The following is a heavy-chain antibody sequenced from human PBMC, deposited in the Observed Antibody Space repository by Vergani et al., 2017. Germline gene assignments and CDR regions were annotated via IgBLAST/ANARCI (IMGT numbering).Heavy chain of an antibody. V-gene: IGHV3-23*01. D-gene: IGHD3-16*01. CDR2: ISGSGGST. Sequence: EVQLLESGGDLVQPGGSLRLSCAASGFTFIMHAMSWVRQAPGKGLEWVSAISGSGGSTYYADSVKGRFTISRDNSKNTLYLQMNSLRAEDTAVYYCAKDRGFGYYWGQGTLVTVSS. CDR1: GFTFIMHA. CDR3: AKDRGFGYY. J-gene: IGHJ4*02.